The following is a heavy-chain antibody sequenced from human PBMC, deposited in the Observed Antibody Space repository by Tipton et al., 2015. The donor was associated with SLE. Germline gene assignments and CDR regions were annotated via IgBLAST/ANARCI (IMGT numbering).Heavy chain of an antibody. CDR2: IYYSGST. V-gene: IGHV4-59*01. CDR1: GGSISSYY. D-gene: IGHD1-1*01. J-gene: IGHJ4*02. Sequence: TLSLTCTASGGSISSYYWSWIRQPPGKGLQWIGYIYYSGSTNYNPSLKSRVTISVDTSKKQFSLKLSSVTAADTAVYYCARDRTGGAGFDYWGQGTLVTVSS. CDR3: ARDRTGGAGFDY.